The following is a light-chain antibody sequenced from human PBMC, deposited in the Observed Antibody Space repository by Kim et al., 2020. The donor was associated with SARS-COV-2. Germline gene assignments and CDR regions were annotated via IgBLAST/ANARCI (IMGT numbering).Light chain of an antibody. CDR3: QQGDSYPLT. Sequence: SVGDRVSVTCRDNQDINDNLAWCQQKPGKAPKLLIYIASALQNGGPSRFSGSGSGTNFSLAISSLQPKDFATYYCQQGDSYPLTLGQGTRLEIK. J-gene: IGKJ5*01. V-gene: IGKV1-9*01. CDR2: IAS. CDR1: QDINDN.